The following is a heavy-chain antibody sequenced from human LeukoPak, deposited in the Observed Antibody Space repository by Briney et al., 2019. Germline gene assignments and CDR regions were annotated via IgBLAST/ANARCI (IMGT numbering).Heavy chain of an antibody. CDR2: IYYGGST. D-gene: IGHD3-10*01. CDR1: GGSISSYY. V-gene: IGHV4-59*01. J-gene: IGHJ4*02. Sequence: SETLSLTCTVSGGSISSYYWNWIRQPPGKGLEWIGYIYYGGSTNYNPSLKSRVTISVDTSKNQFSLKLSSVTAADTAVYYCARGRGMSDYWGQGTLVTVSS. CDR3: ARGRGMSDY.